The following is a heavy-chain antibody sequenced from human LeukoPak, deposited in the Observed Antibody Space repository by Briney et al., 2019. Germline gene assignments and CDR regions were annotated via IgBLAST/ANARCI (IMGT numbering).Heavy chain of an antibody. CDR2: IYYSGST. V-gene: IGHV4-61*01. CDR3: ARVGIAAAGLYYYYYYMDV. Sequence: SQTLSLTCTVSGGSISSGTFYWSWIRQPPGKGLEWIGYIYYSGSTNYNPSLKSRVTISVDTSKNQFSLKLSSVTAADTAVYYCARVGIAAAGLYYYYYYMDVWGKGTTVTISS. CDR1: GGSISSGTFY. D-gene: IGHD6-13*01. J-gene: IGHJ6*03.